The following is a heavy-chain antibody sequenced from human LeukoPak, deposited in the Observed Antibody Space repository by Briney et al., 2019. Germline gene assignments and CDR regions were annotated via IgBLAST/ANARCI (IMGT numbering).Heavy chain of an antibody. CDR2: INPSGGST. D-gene: IGHD6-19*01. Sequence: GASVKVSCKASGYTFTSYYMHWVRQAPGQGLEWMGIINPSGGSTSYAQKFQGRVTMTRDMSTSTVYMELSSLRSDNTAVYYCARDLLRQWLGNWFDPWGQGTLVTVSS. V-gene: IGHV1-46*01. CDR3: ARDLLRQWLGNWFDP. CDR1: GYTFTSYY. J-gene: IGHJ5*02.